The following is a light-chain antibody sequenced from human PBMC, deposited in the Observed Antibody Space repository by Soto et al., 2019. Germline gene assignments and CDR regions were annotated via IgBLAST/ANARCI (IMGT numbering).Light chain of an antibody. V-gene: IGKV1-16*02. Sequence: DIQMTQSPSSLSASVGDRVTITCRASQGINTYLAWFQQKPGRAPKSLIYATYRLQSGVPSKFSGSGSGTDYNLTIRSLQPEDIATYYCQQYDSFPRTFGQGTKVEIK. CDR3: QQYDSFPRT. CDR2: ATY. J-gene: IGKJ1*01. CDR1: QGINTY.